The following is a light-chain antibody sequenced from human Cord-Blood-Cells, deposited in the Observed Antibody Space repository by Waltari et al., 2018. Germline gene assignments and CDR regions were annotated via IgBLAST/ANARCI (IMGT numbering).Light chain of an antibody. V-gene: IGKV1-39*01. CDR2: AAS. CDR3: QQSYSTPCT. J-gene: IGKJ3*01. Sequence: DIQMTQSPSSLSASVGDRVTITCRASQSISSSLNWYQQKPGKAPKLLIYAASSLQSGVPSRFSGSGSVTDFTLTISSLQPEDFATYYCQQSYSTPCTFGPGTKVDIK. CDR1: QSISSS.